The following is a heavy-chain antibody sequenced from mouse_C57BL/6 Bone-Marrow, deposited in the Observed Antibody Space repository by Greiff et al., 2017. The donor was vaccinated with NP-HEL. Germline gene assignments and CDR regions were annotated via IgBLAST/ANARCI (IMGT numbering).Heavy chain of an antibody. Sequence: VQLQQSGAELVRPGASVKLSCTASGFNIKDYYMHWVKQRPEQGLEWIGRIDPEDGDTEYAPKFQGQATMTADTSSNTAYLQLSSLTSEDTAFYYCTTGYGFRFDYWGQGTTLTVSS. J-gene: IGHJ2*01. CDR2: IDPEDGDT. CDR3: TTGYGFRFDY. D-gene: IGHD2-10*02. V-gene: IGHV14-1*01. CDR1: GFNIKDYY.